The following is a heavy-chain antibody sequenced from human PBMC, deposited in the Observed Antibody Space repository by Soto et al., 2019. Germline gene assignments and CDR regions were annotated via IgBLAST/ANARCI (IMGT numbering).Heavy chain of an antibody. CDR2: INYSGNT. CDR3: ARDGLRYFGWSYGLDV. CDR1: GGSISSYY. Sequence: SETLSLTCTVSGGSISSYYRNWIRQPPGKGLEWIGYINYSGNTKYNASLKSRVIMSVDMSKNTFSLQLSSVTAADTAIYYCARDGLRYFGWSYGLDVWGQGTPVTVSS. V-gene: IGHV4-59*13. D-gene: IGHD3-9*01. J-gene: IGHJ6*02.